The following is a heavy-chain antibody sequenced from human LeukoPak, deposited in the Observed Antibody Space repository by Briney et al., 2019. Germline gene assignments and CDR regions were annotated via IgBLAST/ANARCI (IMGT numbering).Heavy chain of an antibody. V-gene: IGHV4-34*01. CDR2: INHSGST. CDR3: ARLSRDYYYYYYMDV. J-gene: IGHJ6*03. CDR1: GRSFSGYY. Sequence: SETLSLTCAVYGRSFSGYYWSWIRQPPGKGLEWIGEINHSGSTNYNPSLKSRVTISVDTSKNQFSLKLSSVTAADTAVYYCARLSRDYYYYYYMDVWGKGTTVTVSS.